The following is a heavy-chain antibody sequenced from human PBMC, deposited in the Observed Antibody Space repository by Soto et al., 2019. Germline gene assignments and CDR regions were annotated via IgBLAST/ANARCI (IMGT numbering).Heavy chain of an antibody. Sequence: QVQLVQSGAEVKKPGASVRLSCKASGYIFTTYAIHWVRQAPGQRPEWMGWIDAGNGDTKYSQNFQGRVTVTRDTSARTAYMELYSLRSEDTAIYYCAREQWPSSVTHGWFDPWGQGTLVIVSS. CDR1: GYIFTTYA. CDR2: IDAGNGDT. D-gene: IGHD6-19*01. J-gene: IGHJ5*02. CDR3: AREQWPSSVTHGWFDP. V-gene: IGHV1-3*01.